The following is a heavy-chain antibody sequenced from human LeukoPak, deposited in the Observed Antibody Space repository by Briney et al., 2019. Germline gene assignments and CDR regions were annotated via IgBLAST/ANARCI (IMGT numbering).Heavy chain of an antibody. CDR1: GFTFNDHT. CDR3: ARDIAVAATGGAFDY. V-gene: IGHV3-43*01. CDR2: LTWNADRT. Sequence: GGSLRLSCAASGFTFNDHTMNWVRQAPGKGLEWVSLLTWNADRTYYADSVKGRFTISRDNSKNSLYLQMNSLKIEDTALYYCARDIAVAATGGAFDYWGQGTLVTVSS. D-gene: IGHD2-15*01. J-gene: IGHJ4*02.